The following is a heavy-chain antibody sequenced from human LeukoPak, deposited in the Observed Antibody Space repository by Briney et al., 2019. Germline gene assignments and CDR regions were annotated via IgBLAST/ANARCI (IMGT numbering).Heavy chain of an antibody. CDR1: GFTFSSKG. Sequence: GGPLDLSVEALGFTFSSKGLGWVRKAQGRGLEWFQAIGGGGGSTYYADSVKGRFTISRDNSKNTLYLQMNSLRAEDTAVYYCARAKPKNMVRGLIMRRESRYYFDYWGQGTLVTVSS. V-gene: IGHV3-23*01. D-gene: IGHD3-10*01. CDR3: ARAKPKNMVRGLIMRRESRYYFDY. J-gene: IGHJ4*02. CDR2: IGGGGGST.